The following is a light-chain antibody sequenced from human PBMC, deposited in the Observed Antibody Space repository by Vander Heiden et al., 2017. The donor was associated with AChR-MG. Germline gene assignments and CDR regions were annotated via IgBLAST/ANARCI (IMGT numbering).Light chain of an antibody. CDR3: QVWNSGDDQWV. J-gene: IGLJ3*02. V-gene: IGLV3-21*04. Sequence: SSVLTQPPSVSVAPGATARIPCGGDNIGSKSVHWYQQKPGQAPVLVIFYDSDWPSGVPDRFSGSNSGNTATLTVDRVEAGDEADYYCQVWNSGDDQWVFGGGTKLTVL. CDR1: NIGSKS. CDR2: YDS.